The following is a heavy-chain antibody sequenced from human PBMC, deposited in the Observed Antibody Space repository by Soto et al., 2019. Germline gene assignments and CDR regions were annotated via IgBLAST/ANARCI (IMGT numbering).Heavy chain of an antibody. CDR2: IYPGDSDT. CDR3: AAGLYDYGLDF. J-gene: IGHJ6*02. V-gene: IGHV5-51*01. Sequence: GESLQISCKGSGYTFSSYWVAWVRQMPGKGLEWMGSIYPGDSDTKYSPSFRGQVTISADKSIRTAYLQGSSLKASDTAMYYCAAGLYDYGLDFWGQGTSVTVSS. CDR1: GYTFSSYW. D-gene: IGHD3-16*01.